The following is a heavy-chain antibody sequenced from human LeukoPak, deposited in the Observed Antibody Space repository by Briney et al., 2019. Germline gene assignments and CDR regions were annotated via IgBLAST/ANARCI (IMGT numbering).Heavy chain of an antibody. Sequence: GGSLRLSCAASGFTFSGSAMHWVRQASGKGLEWVGRIRSKANSYATAYAASVKGRFTISRDDSKNTAYLQMNSLKTEDTAVYYCTRVERCSSTSCYSGYYYGMDVWGQGTTVTVSS. D-gene: IGHD2-2*01. CDR1: GFTFSGSA. V-gene: IGHV3-73*01. CDR3: TRVERCSSTSCYSGYYYGMDV. CDR2: IRSKANSYAT. J-gene: IGHJ6*02.